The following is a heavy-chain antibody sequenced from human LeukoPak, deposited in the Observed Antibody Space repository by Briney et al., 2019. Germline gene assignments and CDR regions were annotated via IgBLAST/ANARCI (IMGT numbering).Heavy chain of an antibody. D-gene: IGHD2/OR15-2a*01. J-gene: IGHJ4*02. Sequence: GGSLRLSCAASGFTFSSYGMHWVRQAPGKGLEWVALIWCDGSNKYYADSVKGRLTISRDNSKNTLYLQMNSLRAEDTAVYYCAREGPRGNSQFDYWGQGTLVTVSS. CDR2: IWCDGSNK. V-gene: IGHV3-33*01. CDR3: AREGPRGNSQFDY. CDR1: GFTFSSYG.